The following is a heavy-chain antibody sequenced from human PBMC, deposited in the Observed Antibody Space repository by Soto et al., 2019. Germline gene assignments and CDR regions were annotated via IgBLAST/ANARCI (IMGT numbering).Heavy chain of an antibody. J-gene: IGHJ4*02. CDR2: ISWDGGST. CDR1: GFTFDDYN. D-gene: IGHD6-19*01. V-gene: IGHV3-43*01. Sequence: EVQLVESGGVVVQPGGSLRLSCAASGFTFDDYNMHWVRKAPGKGLEWVSLISWDGGSTYYADSVKGRFTISRDNSKNSLYLQMNSLRTEDTALYYGANSPYSCGWYYFDYWGQGTLVTVSS. CDR3: ANSPYSCGWYYFDY.